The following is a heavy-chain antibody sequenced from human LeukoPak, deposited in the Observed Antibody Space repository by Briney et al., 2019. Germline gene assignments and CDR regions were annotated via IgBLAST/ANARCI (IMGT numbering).Heavy chain of an antibody. V-gene: IGHV4-38-2*02. CDR2: IYYSGNT. CDR1: GYSISSGYY. Sequence: SETLSLTCTVSGYSISSGYYWGWIRQPPGKGLEWIGYIYYSGNTNYNPSLKSRVTISVDTSKNLFSLKLNSVTAADTAVYYCARSEGWLRPYYFDYWGQGTLVTVSS. J-gene: IGHJ4*02. CDR3: ARSEGWLRPYYFDY. D-gene: IGHD3-9*01.